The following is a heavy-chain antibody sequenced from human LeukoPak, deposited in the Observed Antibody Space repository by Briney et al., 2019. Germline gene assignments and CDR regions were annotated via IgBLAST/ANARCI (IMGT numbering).Heavy chain of an antibody. Sequence: GGSLRLSSAASGFTFSSYSMNWVRQAPGKGLEWVSSISSSSSYIYYADSVKGRFTISRDNAKNSLYLQMNSLRAEDTAVYYCARDQESGVQLWLEDYWGQGTLVTVSS. CDR3: ARDQESGVQLWLEDY. CDR2: ISSSSSYI. V-gene: IGHV3-21*01. CDR1: GFTFSSYS. J-gene: IGHJ4*02. D-gene: IGHD5-18*01.